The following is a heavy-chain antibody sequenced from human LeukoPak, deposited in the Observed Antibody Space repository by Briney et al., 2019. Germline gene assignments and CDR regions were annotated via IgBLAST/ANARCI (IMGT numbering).Heavy chain of an antibody. CDR3: ARDRRYSFDSSGYQSPTGYYMDV. D-gene: IGHD3-22*01. V-gene: IGHV4-31*03. Sequence: SQTLSLTCTVSGGSISSGGYYWSWIRQHPGKGLEWIGYIYYSGSTYYNPSLKSRVTISVDTSKNQFSLKLSSVTAADTAVYYCARDRRYSFDSSGYQSPTGYYMDVWGKGTTVTVSS. J-gene: IGHJ6*03. CDR2: IYYSGST. CDR1: GGSISSGGYY.